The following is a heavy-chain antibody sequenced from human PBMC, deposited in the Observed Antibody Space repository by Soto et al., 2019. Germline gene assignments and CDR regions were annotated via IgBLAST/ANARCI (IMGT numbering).Heavy chain of an antibody. CDR2: ISAYNGNT. V-gene: IGHV1-18*01. CDR3: ARYCGGDCYSAEYFQH. D-gene: IGHD2-21*02. CDR1: GYTFTSYG. Sequence: ASVKVSCKASGYTFTSYGISWVRQAPGQGLEWMGWISAYNGNTNYAQKLQGRVTMTTDTSTSTAYMELRSLRSDDTAVYYCARYCGGDCYSAEYFQHWGQGTLVTVSS. J-gene: IGHJ1*01.